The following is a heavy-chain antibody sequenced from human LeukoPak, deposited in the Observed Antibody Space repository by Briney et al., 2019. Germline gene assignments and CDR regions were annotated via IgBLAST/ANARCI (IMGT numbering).Heavy chain of an antibody. CDR2: INPNSGGT. J-gene: IGHJ3*02. D-gene: IGHD3-22*01. CDR1: GYTFTNYY. V-gene: IGHV1-2*02. Sequence: ASVKVSCKASGYTFTNYYMHWVRQAPGQGLEWMGWINPNSGGTKYAQKFQGRVTMTRDTSISTANLELSRLRSDDTAIYYCARVSSLVVITTFADAFDIWVQGTMVTVSS. CDR3: ARVSSLVVITTFADAFDI.